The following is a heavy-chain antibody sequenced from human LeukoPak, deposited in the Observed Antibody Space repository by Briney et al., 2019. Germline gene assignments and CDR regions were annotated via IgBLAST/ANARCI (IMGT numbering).Heavy chain of an antibody. Sequence: PGGSPRLSCAASGFTFCTYCMHCVRHALGKGLEWVALISFDGVKTDYADSVKGRFTISRDSSQNTLYLQMNSLRAEDTAVYYCAKDRGSSSAAYGMDVWGQGTTVTVSS. CDR2: ISFDGVKT. D-gene: IGHD6-13*01. V-gene: IGHV3-30*18. J-gene: IGHJ6*02. CDR1: GFTFCTYC. CDR3: AKDRGSSSAAYGMDV.